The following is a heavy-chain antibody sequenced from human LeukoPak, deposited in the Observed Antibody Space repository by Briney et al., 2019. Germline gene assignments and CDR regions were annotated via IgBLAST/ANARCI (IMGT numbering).Heavy chain of an antibody. CDR2: IYYSGST. CDR1: GGSISSSSYY. J-gene: IGHJ4*02. CDR3: ARCYSDSSGYYFMFDY. D-gene: IGHD3-22*01. Sequence: SETLSLTCTVSGGSISSSSYYWGWIRQPPGKGLEWIGSIYYSGSTYYNPSLKSRVTISVDTSKNQFSLKLSSVTAADTAVYYCARCYSDSSGYYFMFDYWGQGTLVTVSS. V-gene: IGHV4-39*01.